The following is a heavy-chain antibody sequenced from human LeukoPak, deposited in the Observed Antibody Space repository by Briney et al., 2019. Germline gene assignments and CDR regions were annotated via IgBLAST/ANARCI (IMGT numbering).Heavy chain of an antibody. D-gene: IGHD1-26*01. CDR3: ARVGWDLRYAFDI. Sequence: PGGSLRLSCAASVFSLSSYEMNWVRQAPGKGLEWVSHISSRGSTIYYADSVKGRFTISRDNAKNSLYLQMNSLRDEDTAVYYCARVGWDLRYAFDIWGQGTMVTVSS. CDR2: ISSRGSTI. CDR1: VFSLSSYE. J-gene: IGHJ3*02. V-gene: IGHV3-48*03.